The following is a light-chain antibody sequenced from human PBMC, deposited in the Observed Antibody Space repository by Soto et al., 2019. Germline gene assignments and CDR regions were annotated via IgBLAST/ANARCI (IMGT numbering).Light chain of an antibody. CDR1: QSVSSN. Sequence: EILMTQSPATLSVSPGERATLSGRASQSVSSNLAWYQQKPGQAPRLLIYGAYTRATGITARFSGSGSGTEFTLTISSLQSEDFAVYYCQQYNNWPRTFGQGTQVDIK. CDR3: QQYNNWPRT. CDR2: GAY. V-gene: IGKV3-15*01. J-gene: IGKJ1*01.